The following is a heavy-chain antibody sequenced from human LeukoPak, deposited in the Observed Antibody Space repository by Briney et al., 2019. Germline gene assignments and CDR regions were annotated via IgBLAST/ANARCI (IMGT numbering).Heavy chain of an antibody. J-gene: IGHJ4*02. CDR2: IIPIFGTA. Sequence: SVKVSCTASGGTFSSYAISWVRQAPGQGLEWMGGIIPIFGTANYAQKFQGRVTITTDESTSTAYMELSSLRSEDTAVYYCARRLVGATSFDYWGQGTLVTVSS. CDR3: ARRLVGATSFDY. V-gene: IGHV1-69*05. CDR1: GGTFSSYA. D-gene: IGHD1-26*01.